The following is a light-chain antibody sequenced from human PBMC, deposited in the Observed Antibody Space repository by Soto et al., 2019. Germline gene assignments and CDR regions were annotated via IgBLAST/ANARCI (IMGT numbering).Light chain of an antibody. J-gene: IGKJ1*01. CDR3: QQYHRYST. CDR2: YVS. CDR1: QNINAW. Sequence: IQMTQAPSTLAASVGDRVTITRRASQNINAWFAWSQPXPGKAPKVLIYYVSTLHSGVPSRLSGSASGTEFTLTTSNLESDDFATDYCQQYHRYSTFGQGTKVDIK. V-gene: IGKV1-5*01.